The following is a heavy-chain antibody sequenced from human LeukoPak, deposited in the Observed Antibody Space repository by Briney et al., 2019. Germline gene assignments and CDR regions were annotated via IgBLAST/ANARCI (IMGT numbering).Heavy chain of an antibody. CDR1: GFTFSDYY. V-gene: IGHV3-11*01. D-gene: IGHD3-10*01. Sequence: GRSLRLSCTASGFTFSDYYMSWIRQAPGKGLERVSYISQSGTTIYYADSVKGRFTVSRDNGKNSLYLQMSSLRAEDTGMYYCAREGHTYGSDYWGQGTLVTVSS. CDR3: AREGHTYGSDY. CDR2: ISQSGTTI. J-gene: IGHJ4*02.